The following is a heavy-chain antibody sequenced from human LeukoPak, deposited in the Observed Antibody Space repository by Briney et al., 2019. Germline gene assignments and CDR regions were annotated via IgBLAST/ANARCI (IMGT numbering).Heavy chain of an antibody. CDR1: GGTFSSYA. CDR3: AGTNGYSYVLDY. D-gene: IGHD5-18*01. CDR2: IIPIFGTA. V-gene: IGHV1-69*05. J-gene: IGHJ4*02. Sequence: SVKVSXKASGGTFSSYAISWVRQAPGQGLEWMGGIIPIFGTANYAQKFQGRVTITTDESTSTAYMELSSLRSEDTAVYYCAGTNGYSYVLDYWGQGTLVTVSS.